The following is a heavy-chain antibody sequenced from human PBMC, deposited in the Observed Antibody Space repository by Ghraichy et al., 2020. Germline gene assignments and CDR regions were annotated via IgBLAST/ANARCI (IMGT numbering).Heavy chain of an antibody. CDR1: GFTFSSYG. CDR2: IWYDGSNK. CDR3: ASIAGFFDAFDI. V-gene: IGHV3-33*01. D-gene: IGHD6-13*01. J-gene: IGHJ3*02. Sequence: GGSLRLSCAASGFTFSSYGMHWVRQAPGKGLEWVAVIWYDGSNKYYADSVKGRFTISRDNSKNTLYLQMNSLRAEDTAVYYFASIAGFFDAFDIWGQGTMVTVSS.